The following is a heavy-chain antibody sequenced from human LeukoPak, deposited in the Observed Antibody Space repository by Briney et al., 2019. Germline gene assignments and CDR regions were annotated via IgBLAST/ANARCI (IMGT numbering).Heavy chain of an antibody. CDR2: MNLDGSEK. CDR1: GFTFTSHW. Sequence: PGGSLRLSCAASGFTFTSHWMSWVRQAPGKGLEWVARMNLDGSEKYYVDSVKGRFTTSTDNAKTSLYLEMNSLRAEDTAVYYCARDATYCTNGVCYTRFDYWGQGTLVTVSS. CDR3: ARDATYCTNGVCYTRFDY. J-gene: IGHJ4*02. V-gene: IGHV3-7*01. D-gene: IGHD2-8*01.